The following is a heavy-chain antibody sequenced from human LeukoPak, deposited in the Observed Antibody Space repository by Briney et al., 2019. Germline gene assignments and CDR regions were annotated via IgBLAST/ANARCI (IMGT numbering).Heavy chain of an antibody. V-gene: IGHV1-24*01. D-gene: IGHD6-13*01. Sequence: ASVKVSCTVSGYTLTELSMHWVRQAPGKGLEWMGGFDPEDGETIYAQKFQGRVTMTEDTSTDTAYMELSSLRSEDTAVYYCATPPNRYSSSWFGYWGQGTLVTVSS. CDR3: ATPPNRYSSSWFGY. CDR2: FDPEDGET. CDR1: GYTLTELS. J-gene: IGHJ4*02.